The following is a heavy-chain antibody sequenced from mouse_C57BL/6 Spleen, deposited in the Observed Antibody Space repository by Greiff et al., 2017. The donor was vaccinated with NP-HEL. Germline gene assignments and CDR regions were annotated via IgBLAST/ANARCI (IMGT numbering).Heavy chain of an antibody. J-gene: IGHJ2*01. V-gene: IGHV1-54*01. D-gene: IGHD1-1*01. Sequence: QVQLQQSGAELVRPGTSVKVSCKASGYAFTNYLIEWVKQRPGQGLEWIGVINPGSGGTNYNEKLKGKATLTADKSSSTGYMQLGSLTSEDSAVYLCAVTVVAHFDYWGQGTTLTVSS. CDR2: INPGSGGT. CDR3: AVTVVAHFDY. CDR1: GYAFTNYL.